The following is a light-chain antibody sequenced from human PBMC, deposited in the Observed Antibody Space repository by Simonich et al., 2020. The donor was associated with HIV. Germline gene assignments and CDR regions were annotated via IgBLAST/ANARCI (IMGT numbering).Light chain of an antibody. Sequence: QSALPQPRSVSGSPGQSVSISCTGTSNDVGTYKYVSWYQQHPGKAPKLMIFDVDKRPSGVPDRFSGSKSGNTASLTISGLQTEDESDYYCSSYAGTYTVLFGGGTKLTVL. CDR3: SSYAGTYTVL. J-gene: IGLJ3*02. CDR1: SNDVGTYKY. CDR2: DVD. V-gene: IGLV2-11*01.